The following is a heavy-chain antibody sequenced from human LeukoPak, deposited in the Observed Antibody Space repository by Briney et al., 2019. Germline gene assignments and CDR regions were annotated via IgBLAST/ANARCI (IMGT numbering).Heavy chain of an antibody. V-gene: IGHV1-8*01. CDR3: ARRLYSGSDVYYYALDV. Sequence: ASVKVSCKASGYTFINFDISWVRQATGQGLEWMGRINPHSGNTGYAQKFQGRVTTTLNTSISAVYMELRSLTSEDTAVYFCARRLYSGSDVYYYALDVWGQGTTVTVS. J-gene: IGHJ6*02. CDR2: INPHSGNT. D-gene: IGHD5-12*01. CDR1: GYTFINFD.